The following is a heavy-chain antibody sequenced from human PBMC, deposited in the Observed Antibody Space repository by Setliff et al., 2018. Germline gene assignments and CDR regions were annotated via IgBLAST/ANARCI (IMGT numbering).Heavy chain of an antibody. D-gene: IGHD2-2*01. CDR1: GYTFNTYG. V-gene: IGHV1-18*01. CDR2: ISAYKDKT. CDR3: ARDGGKYRATTSCFHFDY. J-gene: IGHJ4*02. Sequence: ASVKVSCKSYGYTFNTYGISWVRQAPGQGPEWMGWISAYKDKTRSIEKFQDRLTLTMDTSTNTVFMELRNLRADDTATYYCARDGGKYRATTSCFHFDYWGQGTQVTVSS.